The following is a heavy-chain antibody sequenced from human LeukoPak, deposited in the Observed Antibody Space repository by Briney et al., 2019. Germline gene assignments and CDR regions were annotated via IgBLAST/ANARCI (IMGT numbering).Heavy chain of an antibody. Sequence: GGSLRLSCAASGFTFSSYAISWVRQAPGKGLEWVSAISGSGGSTYYADSVKGRFTISRDNPKNTLYLQMNSLRAEDTAVYYCAKARRYDFWSGYYGLYYFDYWGQGTLVTVSS. CDR2: ISGSGGST. CDR1: GFTFSSYA. D-gene: IGHD3-3*01. J-gene: IGHJ4*02. CDR3: AKARRYDFWSGYYGLYYFDY. V-gene: IGHV3-23*01.